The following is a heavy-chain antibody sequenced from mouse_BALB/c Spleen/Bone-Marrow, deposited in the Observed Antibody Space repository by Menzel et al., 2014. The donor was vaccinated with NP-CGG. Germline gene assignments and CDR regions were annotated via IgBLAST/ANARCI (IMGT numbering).Heavy chain of an antibody. Sequence: VQLQQSGPELVKPGASVKISCTASGYTFTDYNMHWVQQSHGTSLEWIGYIYPYNGGTGYNQKFKSKATLTVDNSSSTAYMELRSLTSEDSAVYYCARLGRDYWGQGTTLTVHS. CDR2: IYPYNGGT. V-gene: IGHV1S29*02. CDR3: ARLGRDY. CDR1: GYTFTDYN. J-gene: IGHJ2*01. D-gene: IGHD4-1*01.